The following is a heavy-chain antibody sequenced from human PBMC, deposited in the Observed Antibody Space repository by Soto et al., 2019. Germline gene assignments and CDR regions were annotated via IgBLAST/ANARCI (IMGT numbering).Heavy chain of an antibody. J-gene: IGHJ5*02. Sequence: ASVKVSCKASGYTFTSNWIHWVRRAPGQGLEWMGIINPSGGSTYYAQKFQGRVTLTRDTSTSTVYMELTSLTSEDMAVYYCARDHSISSSGAWWLDPWGQGTLVTVSS. V-gene: IGHV1-46*01. CDR3: ARDHSISSSGAWWLDP. CDR2: INPSGGST. D-gene: IGHD6-13*01. CDR1: GYTFTSNW.